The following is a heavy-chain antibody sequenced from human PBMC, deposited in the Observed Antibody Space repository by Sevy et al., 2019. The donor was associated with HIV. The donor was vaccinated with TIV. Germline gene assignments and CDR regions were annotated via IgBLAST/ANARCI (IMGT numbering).Heavy chain of an antibody. V-gene: IGHV1-69*13. J-gene: IGHJ4*02. CDR3: ARSRSHYYGSGSYKRAFDY. D-gene: IGHD3-10*01. CDR1: GGTFSSYA. Sequence: SVKVSCKASGGTFSSYAISWVRQAPGQGLEWMGGIIPIFGTANYAQKFQGRVTITADESTGTAYMELSSLRSEDTAVYYCARSRSHYYGSGSYKRAFDYWGQGTLVTVSS. CDR2: IIPIFGTA.